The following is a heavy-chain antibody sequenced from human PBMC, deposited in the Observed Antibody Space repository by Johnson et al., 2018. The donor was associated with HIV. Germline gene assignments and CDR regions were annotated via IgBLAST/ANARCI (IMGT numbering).Heavy chain of an antibody. J-gene: IGHJ3*02. CDR3: AERSPILRAFDI. V-gene: IGHV3-20*04. CDR2: IHWTGGST. CDR1: GFTFDDYG. Sequence: VQLVESGGGLIQPGGSLRLSCAASGFTFDDYGMRWVRQAPGMGLEWVPCIHWTGGSTGYADSVKGRFTNSRDNAKNSLYLQMNSLRAEDTALYYCAERSPILRAFDIWGQGTMVTVSS.